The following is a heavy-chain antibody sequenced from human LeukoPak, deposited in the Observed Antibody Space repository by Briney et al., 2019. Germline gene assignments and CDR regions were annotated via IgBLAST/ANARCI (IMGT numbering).Heavy chain of an antibody. CDR2: MNPNSGNT. Sequence: PEASVKVSCKASGYTFTSYDIKWVRQATGQGLEWMGWMNPNSGNTGYAQKFQGRVTITRNTSIGTAYMELSSLRSEDTAVYYCARAPARYYYDYMDVWGKGTTVTVSS. CDR3: ARAPARYYYDYMDV. V-gene: IGHV1-8*03. J-gene: IGHJ6*03. CDR1: GYTFTSYD.